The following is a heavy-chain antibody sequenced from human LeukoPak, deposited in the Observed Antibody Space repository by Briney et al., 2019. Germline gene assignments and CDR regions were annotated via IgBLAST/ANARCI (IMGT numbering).Heavy chain of an antibody. D-gene: IGHD1-26*01. V-gene: IGHV5-51*01. CDR3: ARRSSGSYSVRGYYYYMDV. CDR1: GYSFTSYW. Sequence: PGESLKISCKGSGYSFTSYWIGWVRQMPGKGLEWMGIIYPGDSDTRYSPSFQGQVTISADKSISTAYLQWSSLKASDTAMYYCARRSSGSYSVRGYYYYMDVWGKGTTVTVSS. CDR2: IYPGDSDT. J-gene: IGHJ6*03.